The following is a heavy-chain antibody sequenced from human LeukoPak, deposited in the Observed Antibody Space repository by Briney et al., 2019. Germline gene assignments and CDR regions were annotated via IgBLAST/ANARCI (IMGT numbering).Heavy chain of an antibody. D-gene: IGHD3-22*01. CDR2: INYSGYT. V-gene: IGHV4-39*01. J-gene: IGHJ4*02. CDR1: GGSISSSTVY. Sequence: SETLSLTCTVSGGSISSSTVYWGWLRQPPGKGLEWIGGINYSGYTYYNPSLKSLITISVYTPKNQFSLKLSSVTAADTAVYYCARPGYYDNSGFNFDYWGQGTLVTVSS. CDR3: ARPGYYDNSGFNFDY.